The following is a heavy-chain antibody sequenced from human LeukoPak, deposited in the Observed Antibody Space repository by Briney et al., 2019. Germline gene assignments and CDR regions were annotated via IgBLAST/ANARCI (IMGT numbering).Heavy chain of an antibody. CDR3: ARDRTGRNTAQDDY. D-gene: IGHD5-18*01. CDR1: GYSISSGYY. Sequence: SETLSLTCTVSGYSISSGYYWGWLRPPPGRGLEWIGSIYYTGGTLYNPSLKSRVSMSVETSKNQFSLKMTCATAADTAGYYCARDRTGRNTAQDDYWGQGTLVTVSS. V-gene: IGHV4-38-2*02. CDR2: IYYTGGT. J-gene: IGHJ4*02.